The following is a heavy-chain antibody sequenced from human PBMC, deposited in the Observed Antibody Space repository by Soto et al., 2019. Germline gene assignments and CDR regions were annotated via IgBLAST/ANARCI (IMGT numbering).Heavy chain of an antibody. CDR1: GYSFTSYW. Sequence: GESLKISCKGSGYSFTSYWIGWVRQMPGKGLEWMGIIYPGDSDTRYSPSFQGQVTISADKSISTAYLQWSSLKASDTAMYYCARLGDCSSTSCSYGMDVWGQGTTVTVSS. D-gene: IGHD2-2*01. J-gene: IGHJ6*02. CDR2: IYPGDSDT. V-gene: IGHV5-51*01. CDR3: ARLGDCSSTSCSYGMDV.